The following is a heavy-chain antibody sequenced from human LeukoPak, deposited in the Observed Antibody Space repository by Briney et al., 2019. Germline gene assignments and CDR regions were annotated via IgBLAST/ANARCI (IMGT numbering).Heavy chain of an antibody. J-gene: IGHJ5*02. CDR1: GFTFSSYA. CDR3: AKVRELRFLEWLRVVFDP. V-gene: IGHV3-23*01. CDR2: ISGSGGST. Sequence: QSGGSLRLSCAASGFTFSSYAMSWVRQAPGKGLEWVSAISGSGGSTYYADSVKGRFTISRHNSKNTLYLQMNSLRAEDTAVYYCAKVRELRFLEWLRVVFDPWGQGTLVTVFS. D-gene: IGHD3-3*01.